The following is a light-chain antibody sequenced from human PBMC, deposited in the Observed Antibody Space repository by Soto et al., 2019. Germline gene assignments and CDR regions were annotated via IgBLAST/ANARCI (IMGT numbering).Light chain of an antibody. Sequence: AIRMTQSPSSLSASTGDRVTINCRASQGISSYLAWYQQKPGKAPKLLIYAASTLQSGVPSRFSGSGSGTDFTLTISCLQSEDFATYYCQQYYSHRTFGQGTKVEIK. V-gene: IGKV1-8*01. CDR2: AAS. CDR3: QQYYSHRT. CDR1: QGISSY. J-gene: IGKJ1*01.